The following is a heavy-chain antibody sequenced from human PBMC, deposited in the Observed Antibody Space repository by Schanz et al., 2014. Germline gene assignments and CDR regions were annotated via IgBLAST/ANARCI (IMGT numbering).Heavy chain of an antibody. Sequence: QVQLVQSGAEVKKPGASVRVSCKASGYTFTTYAMSWVRQAPGQGLEWVGWISVYTGNTKYPQKLQGRVTITRDTSASTAYMELSSLRSEDTAVYSCARGIGGYGANNYFDYWGQGTLVTVSS. CDR3: ARGIGGYGANNYFDY. V-gene: IGHV1-18*01. CDR1: GYTFTTYA. D-gene: IGHD5-12*01. CDR2: ISVYTGNT. J-gene: IGHJ4*02.